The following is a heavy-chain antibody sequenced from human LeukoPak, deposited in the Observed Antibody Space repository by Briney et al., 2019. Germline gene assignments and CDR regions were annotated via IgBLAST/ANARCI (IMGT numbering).Heavy chain of an antibody. Sequence: PSETLSLTCAVYGGSFSGYYWSWIRQPPGNGLEWIGEINHSGSTNYNPSLKSRVTISVDTSKNQFSLKLSSVTAADTAVYYCARGPFGLDDYWGQGTLVTVSS. CDR1: GGSFSGYY. CDR2: INHSGST. J-gene: IGHJ4*02. CDR3: ARGPFGLDDY. D-gene: IGHD3/OR15-3a*01. V-gene: IGHV4-34*01.